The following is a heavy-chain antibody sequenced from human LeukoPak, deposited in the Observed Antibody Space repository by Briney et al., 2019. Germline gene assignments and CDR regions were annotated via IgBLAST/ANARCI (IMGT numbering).Heavy chain of an antibody. CDR3: ASGSNGDYAY. D-gene: IGHD4-17*01. J-gene: IGHJ4*02. Sequence: GGSLRLSCAASGFTFSRYSMNWVRQAPGKGLEWVSSISSSSSYIYYADSVKGRFTISRDNAKNSLYLQMNSLRAEDTAVYYCASGSNGDYAYWGQGTLVTVSS. V-gene: IGHV3-21*01. CDR2: ISSSSSYI. CDR1: GFTFSRYS.